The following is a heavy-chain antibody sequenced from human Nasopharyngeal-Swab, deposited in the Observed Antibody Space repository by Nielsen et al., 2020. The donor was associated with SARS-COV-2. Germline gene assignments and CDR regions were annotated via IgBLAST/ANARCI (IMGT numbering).Heavy chain of an antibody. D-gene: IGHD6-6*01. V-gene: IGHV1-69*13. CDR2: IFPLYGSV. CDR1: GGTLTTYS. J-gene: IGHJ4*02. Sequence: SVKVSCKTSGGTLTTYSIAWVRQAPGQGLEWMGRIFPLYGSVDYAQRFQGRVTITADESTDTAHMELSSLRSEDTAMYYCARGIEYSSSSWFEYWGQGTLVTVSS. CDR3: ARGIEYSSSSWFEY.